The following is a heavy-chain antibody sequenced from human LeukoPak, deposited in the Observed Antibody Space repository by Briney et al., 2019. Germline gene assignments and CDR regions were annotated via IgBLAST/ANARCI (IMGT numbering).Heavy chain of an antibody. D-gene: IGHD3-3*01. CDR1: GFTFSSYS. CDR3: ARGGKYYDFWSGYYTHYSAFDI. J-gene: IGHJ3*02. Sequence: PGGSLRLSCAASGFTFSSYSMNWVRQAPGKGLEWVSSISSSSSYIYYADSVKGRSTISRDNAKNSLYLQMNSLRAEDTAVYYCARGGKYYDFWSGYYTHYSAFDIWGQGTMVTVSS. V-gene: IGHV3-21*01. CDR2: ISSSSSYI.